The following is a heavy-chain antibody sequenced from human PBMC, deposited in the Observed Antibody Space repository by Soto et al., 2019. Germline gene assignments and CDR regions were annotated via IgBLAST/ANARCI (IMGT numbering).Heavy chain of an antibody. CDR2: IYYSGGT. V-gene: IGHV4-61*03. D-gene: IGHD3-22*01. CDR1: GGSVSSGSFY. Sequence: SGTLSLTCAVSGGSVSSGSFYWSWIRQPPGKGLEWIGYIYYSGGTNYNPSLRNRVTISKDTSENHFSLKLSSVTAADTAVYYCARDQGYYDSSGYFDYWGQGALVTVSS. CDR3: ARDQGYYDSSGYFDY. J-gene: IGHJ4*02.